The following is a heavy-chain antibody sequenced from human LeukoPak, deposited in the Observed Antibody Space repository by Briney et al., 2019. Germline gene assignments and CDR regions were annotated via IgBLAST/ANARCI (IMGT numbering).Heavy chain of an antibody. CDR3: ARVGITIFGVVIDY. CDR2: MNPNSGNT. J-gene: IGHJ4*02. V-gene: IGHV1-8*03. CDR1: GYTFTSYD. D-gene: IGHD3-3*01. Sequence: GASVKVSCKASGYTFTSYDINWVRQATGQGLEWMGWMNPNSGNTGYAQKFQGRVTITRNTSISTAYMELSSLRSEDTAVYYCARVGITIFGVVIDYWGQGTLVTVS.